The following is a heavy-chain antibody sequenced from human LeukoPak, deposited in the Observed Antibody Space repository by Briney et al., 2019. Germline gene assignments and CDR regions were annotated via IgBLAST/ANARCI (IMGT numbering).Heavy chain of an antibody. D-gene: IGHD6-19*01. CDR3: ARPRGSSGRGDFDY. CDR2: INAYNGNT. Sequence: ASVKVSCKASGYTFTTYGISWVRQAPGQGLEWMGWINAYNGNTNYAQKPQGRVTMTTDTSTSTAYMELRSLRSDDTAVYYCARPRGSSGRGDFDYWGQGTLVTVSS. V-gene: IGHV1-18*01. CDR1: GYTFTTYG. J-gene: IGHJ4*02.